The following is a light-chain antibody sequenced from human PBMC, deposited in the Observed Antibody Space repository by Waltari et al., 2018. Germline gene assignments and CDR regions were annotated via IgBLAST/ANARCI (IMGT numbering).Light chain of an antibody. V-gene: IGKV1-9*01. CDR2: AAS. J-gene: IGKJ4*01. CDR3: QQLKTYPLT. CDR1: QDISTY. Sequence: IQLTQSPSSLSASVGDRVTLTCRASQDISTYLAWYQQKAGKAPKLLIYAASTLQSGVPARFSGSGSGTEFTLTIGSLQSEDFGTYYCQQLKTYPLTFGGGTKVEIK.